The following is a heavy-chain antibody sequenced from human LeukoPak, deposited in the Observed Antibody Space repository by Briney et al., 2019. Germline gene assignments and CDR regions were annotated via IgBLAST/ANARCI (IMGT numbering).Heavy chain of an antibody. J-gene: IGHJ4*02. CDR3: ARGGLEPVDY. CDR2: INTDGSTT. CDR1: GFTFSSYW. D-gene: IGHD5-24*01. V-gene: IGHV3-74*01. Sequence: PGGSLRLSCTVSGFTFSSYWMHWVRQAPGMGLVWVSRINTDGSTTSYADSVKGRFTISRDNAKNTLYLQVSSLRAEDTAVYYCARGGLEPVDYWGQGTLVTVSS.